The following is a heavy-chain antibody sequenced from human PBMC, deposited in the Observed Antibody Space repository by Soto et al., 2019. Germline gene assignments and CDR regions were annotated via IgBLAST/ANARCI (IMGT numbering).Heavy chain of an antibody. CDR3: VSDRGYGHASVPYS. Sequence: QVNLVESGGGVVQPGRSLRLSCAASGCTFTRYGMHWVRQAPGTRLEWVAVISYDGGLQHYADSVKGRFTISRDNSMNMVLLQMNSLRAEDTAVYYCVSDRGYGHASVPYSWGQGTLVSVSS. D-gene: IGHD5-18*01. J-gene: IGHJ4*02. V-gene: IGHV3-30*03. CDR1: GCTFTRYG. CDR2: ISYDGGLQ.